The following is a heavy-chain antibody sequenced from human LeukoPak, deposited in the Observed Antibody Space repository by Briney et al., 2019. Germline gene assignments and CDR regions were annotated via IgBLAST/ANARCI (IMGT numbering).Heavy chain of an antibody. D-gene: IGHD2-15*01. CDR2: ISGSGGST. Sequence: AGGSLRLSCAASGFTFSSYWMHWVRQAPGKGLEWVSAISGSGGSTYYADSVKGRFTISRDNSKNTLYLQMNSLRAEDTAVYYCAKDRASCSGGSCYSSFDYWGQGTLVTVSS. J-gene: IGHJ4*02. CDR1: GFTFSSYW. V-gene: IGHV3-23*01. CDR3: AKDRASCSGGSCYSSFDY.